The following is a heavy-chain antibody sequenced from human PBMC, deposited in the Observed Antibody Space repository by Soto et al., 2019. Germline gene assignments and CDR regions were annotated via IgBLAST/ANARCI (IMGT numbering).Heavy chain of an antibody. V-gene: IGHV1-69*06. CDR1: GGTFSSYA. D-gene: IGHD5-12*01. CDR2: IIPIFGTA. Sequence: QVQLVQSGAEVKKPGSSVKVSCKASGGTFSSYAISWVRQAPGQGLEWMGGIIPIFGTANYAQKFQGRVTITADKSPSTAYMELSSLRSEDTAVYYCASQYSGYDYYYYYGMDVWGQGTTVTVSS. J-gene: IGHJ6*02. CDR3: ASQYSGYDYYYYYGMDV.